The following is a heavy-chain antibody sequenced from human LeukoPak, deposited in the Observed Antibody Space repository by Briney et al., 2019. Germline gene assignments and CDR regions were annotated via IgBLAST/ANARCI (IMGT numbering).Heavy chain of an antibody. D-gene: IGHD5-18*01. CDR2: INQDGSEK. J-gene: IGHJ4*02. CDR3: ATTRGYNYGGTIDH. CDR1: GFSFSSSW. V-gene: IGHV3-7*03. Sequence: GGSLRLSCTVSGFSFSSSWMSWVRQAPGKWLEWVANINQDGSEKYYVDSVKGPFIISRENTRNSLYLKMNSLRGEDTAVYYCATTRGYNYGGTIDHWGQGTLVTVSS.